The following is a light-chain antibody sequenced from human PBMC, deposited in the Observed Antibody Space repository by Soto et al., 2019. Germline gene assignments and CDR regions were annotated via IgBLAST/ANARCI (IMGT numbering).Light chain of an antibody. V-gene: IGKV3-15*01. Sequence: EIVMTQSPATLSVSPGERATLSCRASQSVSSHLVWYQQKPGQAPRLLIYGASTRATGIPARFSGSGSGTEFTLTISSLQSEDFAVYYCQQYNNWPLTFGQGTRLEMK. CDR1: QSVSSH. CDR3: QQYNNWPLT. J-gene: IGKJ5*01. CDR2: GAS.